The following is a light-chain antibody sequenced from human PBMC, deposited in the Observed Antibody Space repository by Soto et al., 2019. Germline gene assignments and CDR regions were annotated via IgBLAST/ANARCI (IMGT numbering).Light chain of an antibody. CDR1: QGINIY. V-gene: IGKV1-27*01. CDR3: QKYNGAPLT. Sequence: DIQMTQSPSSLSASVGDRVTITCRASQGINIYLAWYKQKAGKVPKLLIYDASTLQSGVPSRFSGSGSGTDFTLTISGLQPEDVATYSCQKYNGAPLTFGGGTKVEIK. J-gene: IGKJ4*01. CDR2: DAS.